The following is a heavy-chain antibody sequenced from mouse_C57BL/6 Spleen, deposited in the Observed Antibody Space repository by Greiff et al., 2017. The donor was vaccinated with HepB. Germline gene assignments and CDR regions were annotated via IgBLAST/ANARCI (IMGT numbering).Heavy chain of an antibody. D-gene: IGHD1-1*01. CDR2: IYPGDGDT. J-gene: IGHJ3*01. CDR3: ARLGTTVVAPFDY. V-gene: IGHV1-82*01. CDR1: GYAFSSSW. Sequence: VQLQQSGPELVKPGASVKISCKASGYAFSSSWMNWVKQRPGKGLEWIGRIYPGDGDTNYNGKFKGKATLTADKSSSTAYMQLSSLTSEDSAVYICARLGTTVVAPFDYWGQGTLVTVSA.